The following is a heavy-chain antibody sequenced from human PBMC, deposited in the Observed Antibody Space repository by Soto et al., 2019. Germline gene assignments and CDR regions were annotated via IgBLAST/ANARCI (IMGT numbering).Heavy chain of an antibody. Sequence: ASVKVSCKASGYTFTGYYMHWVRQAPGQGLEWMGWINPNSGGTNYAQKFQGRVTMTRDTSISTAYMELSRLRSDDTAVYYCASGTYGSWSLSAYYDYGMDVWGQGTTVTVSS. CDR3: ASGTYGSWSLSAYYDYGMDV. CDR2: INPNSGGT. J-gene: IGHJ6*02. CDR1: GYTFTGYY. V-gene: IGHV1-2*02. D-gene: IGHD3-10*01.